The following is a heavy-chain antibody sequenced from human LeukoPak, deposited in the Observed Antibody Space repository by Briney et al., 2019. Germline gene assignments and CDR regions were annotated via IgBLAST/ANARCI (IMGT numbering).Heavy chain of an antibody. V-gene: IGHV4-39*02. Sequence: SETLSLTCTVSGDSISRSTYYWAWIRQPPGKGLAWIGSVYYGRSPYFNPSLESRATISVDTSKNHFSLKMSSVTAADTAVYYCARSSGTGTFSYWGQGTLVTVSS. CDR2: VYYGRSP. CDR1: GDSISRSTYY. D-gene: IGHD6-25*01. CDR3: ARSSGTGTFSY. J-gene: IGHJ4*02.